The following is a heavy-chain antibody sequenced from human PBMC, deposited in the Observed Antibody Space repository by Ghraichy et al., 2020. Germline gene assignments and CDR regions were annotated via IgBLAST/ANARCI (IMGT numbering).Heavy chain of an antibody. J-gene: IGHJ4*02. D-gene: IGHD6-13*01. CDR2: ISYDGSNK. Sequence: GSLRLSCAASGFTFSDYAMHWVRQAPGKGLEWMATISYDGSNKYYVDSVRGRFTISRDTSKNTLYLQMNSLRPEDTAVYFCAKVITVKANSWYGGNDYWGQGALVSVSS. CDR3: AKVITVKANSWYGGNDY. V-gene: IGHV3-30*18. CDR1: GFTFSDYA.